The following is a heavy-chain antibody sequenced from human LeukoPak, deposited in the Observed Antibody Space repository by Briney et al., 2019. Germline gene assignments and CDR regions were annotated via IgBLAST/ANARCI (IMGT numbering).Heavy chain of an antibody. J-gene: IGHJ4*02. Sequence: PGQSLRLSSAASAFTFSSYWMHWVRQAPGKGLVWVSRINSDGSSTSYADSVKGRFTISRDNAKNTLYLQMNSLRDEDTAVYYCAREGGLRWLYGYWGQGTLVTVSS. D-gene: IGHD5-24*01. V-gene: IGHV3-74*01. CDR2: INSDGSST. CDR3: AREGGLRWLYGY. CDR1: AFTFSSYW.